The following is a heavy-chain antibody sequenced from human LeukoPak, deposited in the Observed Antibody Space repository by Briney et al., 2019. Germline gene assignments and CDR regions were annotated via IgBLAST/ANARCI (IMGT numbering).Heavy chain of an antibody. Sequence: PGGSLRLSCAASGFTFSNYWMYWVRQAPGKGLVWVSLINSDGSDTTYADSVKGRFTISRDNAKNTLYLQMSSLRAEDTAVYYCAKLTSGWVVAAFDFWGQGTLVSVSS. CDR1: GFTFSNYW. D-gene: IGHD5-12*01. V-gene: IGHV3-74*01. CDR2: INSDGSDT. J-gene: IGHJ4*02. CDR3: AKLTSGWVVAAFDF.